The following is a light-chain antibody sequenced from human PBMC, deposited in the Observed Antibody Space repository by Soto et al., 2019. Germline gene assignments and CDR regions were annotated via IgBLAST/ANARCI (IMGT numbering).Light chain of an antibody. CDR1: QSILDSSKTNYY. V-gene: IGKV4-1*01. CDR3: QQYFTSPWT. J-gene: IGKJ1*01. CDR2: WAS. Sequence: DIVMTQSPASLAVSLGERATFNCKSSQSILDSSKTNYYLAWYQQKSGQPPKLLIYWASLRESGVPDRFTGSGSWTDFTLTISSLQAEDVSVYYCQQYFTSPWTFGQGPKVEI.